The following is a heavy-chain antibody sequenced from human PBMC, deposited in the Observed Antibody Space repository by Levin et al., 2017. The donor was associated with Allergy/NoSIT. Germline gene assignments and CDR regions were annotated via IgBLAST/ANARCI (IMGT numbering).Heavy chain of an antibody. V-gene: IGHV4-30-2*01. D-gene: IGHD5-18*01. CDR1: GGSISSGGYS. J-gene: IGHJ4*02. CDR3: ARVAGYSYGYYFDY. CDR2: IYLSGST. Sequence: SETLSLTCAVSGGSISSGGYSWSWIRQPPGKGLEWIGNIYLSGSTNDNPYLKSRVTMSVDRSKNQFSLKLSYVTAADTAVYYCARVAGYSYGYYFDYWGPGTLVTVSS.